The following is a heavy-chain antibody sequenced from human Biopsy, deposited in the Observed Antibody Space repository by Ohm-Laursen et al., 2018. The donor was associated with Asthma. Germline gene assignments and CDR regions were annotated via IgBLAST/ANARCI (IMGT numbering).Heavy chain of an antibody. V-gene: IGHV4-34*01. Sequence: LRLSCAASGYTFSDYGMSWVRQSPGKGLEWIGESDHRGSTKVSPTLKSRVTISKDTSAFNFSLKVRSVTATDTAIYYCAGGPEWSGLDVWGQGTTVTVSS. CDR1: GYTFSDYG. CDR2: SDHRGST. CDR3: AGGPEWSGLDV. J-gene: IGHJ6*02. D-gene: IGHD3-3*01.